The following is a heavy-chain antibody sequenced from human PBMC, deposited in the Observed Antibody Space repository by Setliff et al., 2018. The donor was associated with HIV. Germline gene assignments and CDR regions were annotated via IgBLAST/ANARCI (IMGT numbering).Heavy chain of an antibody. V-gene: IGHV1-18*01. CDR2: ISAHYGST. D-gene: IGHD3-10*01. CDR3: ASSSPTTYYYGSGSPPLDY. CDR1: GHTYNAYG. Sequence: RASVKVSCKAYGHTYNAYGITWVRQAPGQGLEWMGWISAHYGSTKYAQTLQGRVTMTTDTSTNTAYMELRSLRSDDTAVYYCASSSPTTYYYGSGSPPLDYWGQGTLVTVSS. J-gene: IGHJ4*02.